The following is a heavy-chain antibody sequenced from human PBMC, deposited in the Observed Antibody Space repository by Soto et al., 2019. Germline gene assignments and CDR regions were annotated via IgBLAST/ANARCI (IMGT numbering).Heavy chain of an antibody. CDR2: IIPIFGTA. J-gene: IGHJ6*02. D-gene: IGHD3-3*01. CDR1: GGTFNSYA. Sequence: QVQLVQSGAEVKKPGSSVKVSCKASGGTFNSYAISWVRQAPGQGLEWMGGIIPIFGTANYAQKFQGRVTITADESTSTAYMELSSLRSEDTAVYYCARDLGDFWSGLRGRMDVWGQGTTVTVSS. CDR3: ARDLGDFWSGLRGRMDV. V-gene: IGHV1-69*01.